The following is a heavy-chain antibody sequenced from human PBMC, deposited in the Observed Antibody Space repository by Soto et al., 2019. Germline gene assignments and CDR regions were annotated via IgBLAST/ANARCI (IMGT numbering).Heavy chain of an antibody. CDR3: XXXXGAYGMDV. CDR1: GYTFTSYG. J-gene: IGHJ6*02. V-gene: IGHV1-18*01. D-gene: IGHD2-8*01. CDR2: ISAYNGNT. Sequence: QVQLVQSGAEVKKPGASVKVSCKASGYTFTSYGISWVRQAPGQGLEWMGWISAYNGNTNYAQKLQGRVTMTTDTPXXXAXXXXXXXXSXXTXVYXXXXXXGAYGMDVWGQGTTVTVSS.